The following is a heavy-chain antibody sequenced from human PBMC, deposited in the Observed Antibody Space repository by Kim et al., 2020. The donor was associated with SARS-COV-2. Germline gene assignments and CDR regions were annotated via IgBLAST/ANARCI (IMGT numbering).Heavy chain of an antibody. V-gene: IGHV4-39*01. D-gene: IGHD6-13*01. CDR3: ARLPHNSIAAAGSREDP. Sequence: SETLSLTCTVSGGSISSSSYYWGWIRQPPGKGLEWIGSIYYSGSTYYNPSLKSRVTISVDTSKNQFSLKLSSVTAADTAVYYCARLPHNSIAAAGSREDPWGQGTLVTVSS. J-gene: IGHJ5*02. CDR2: IYYSGST. CDR1: GGSISSSSYY.